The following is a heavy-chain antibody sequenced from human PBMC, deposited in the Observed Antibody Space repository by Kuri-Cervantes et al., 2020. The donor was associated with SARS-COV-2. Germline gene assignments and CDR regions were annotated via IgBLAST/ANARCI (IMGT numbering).Heavy chain of an antibody. CDR1: GYSFTSYW. D-gene: IGHD2-2*01. CDR3: ATGLVVPAAMRDY. J-gene: IGHJ4*02. V-gene: IGHV5-51*01. Sequence: GGSLRLSCKGSGYSFTSYWIGWVRRMPGKGLEWMGIIYPGDSDTRYSPSFQGQVTISADKSISTAYLQWSSLKASDTAMYYCATGLVVPAAMRDYWGQGTLVTVSS. CDR2: IYPGDSDT.